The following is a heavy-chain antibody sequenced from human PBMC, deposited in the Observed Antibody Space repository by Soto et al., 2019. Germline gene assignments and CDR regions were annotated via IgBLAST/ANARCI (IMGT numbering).Heavy chain of an antibody. V-gene: IGHV2-5*02. J-gene: IGHJ4*02. Sequence: QITLKESGPTLVKPTQTLTLTCTFSGFSLSTNGVGVGWIRQPPGKALEWLALIYWDDDKRYTPSLKSRLTIXKXXSKTQTVLTMTNMDPVDTATYYCAPRPLGSSWFDYWGQGTLVTVSS. D-gene: IGHD6-13*01. CDR3: APRPLGSSWFDY. CDR1: GFSLSTNGVG. CDR2: IYWDDDK.